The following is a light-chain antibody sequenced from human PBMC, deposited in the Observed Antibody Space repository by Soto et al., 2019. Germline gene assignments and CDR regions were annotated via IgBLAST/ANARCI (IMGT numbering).Light chain of an antibody. J-gene: IGKJ1*01. CDR2: GAS. CDR3: QHYNDWRWT. Sequence: EIVMPQSPATLSVSPGEGATLSCRASQSISSKLAWYQQKRGQAPRLLIYGASTRATGVPARFSGSGSGTEFTLTISSLQSEDLAVYYCQHYNDWRWTFGQGTKVEIK. CDR1: QSISSK. V-gene: IGKV3-15*01.